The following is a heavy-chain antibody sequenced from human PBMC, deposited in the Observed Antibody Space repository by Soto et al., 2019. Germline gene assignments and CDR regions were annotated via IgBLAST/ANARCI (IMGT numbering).Heavy chain of an antibody. V-gene: IGHV4-30-2*01. CDR1: GGSISSGGSS. CDR3: CRGSRNYYYGMHV. Sequence: SETLSLTCAVSGGSISSGGSSWSWIRQPPGKGLEWIGYIYHSRSTYYNPSLKSRVTISVDRSKNQFSLKLSSVTAADTAVYYCCRGSRNYYYGMHVWGQGTTVTVSS. J-gene: IGHJ6*02. CDR2: IYHSRST.